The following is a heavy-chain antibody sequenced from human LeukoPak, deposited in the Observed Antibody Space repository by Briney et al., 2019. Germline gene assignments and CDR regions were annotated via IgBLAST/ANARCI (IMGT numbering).Heavy chain of an antibody. CDR3: TTDLRRYFDWLLVGALNLDY. CDR1: GLTFGDYT. Sequence: GGSLRLSCAASGLTFGDYTMNWVRQAPGKGLEWVGRIKSKTDGGTTDYAAPVKGRFTISRDDSKNTLYLQMNSLKTEDTAVYYCTTDLRRYFDWLLVGALNLDYWGQGTLVTVSS. CDR2: IKSKTDGGTT. D-gene: IGHD3-9*01. V-gene: IGHV3-15*01. J-gene: IGHJ4*02.